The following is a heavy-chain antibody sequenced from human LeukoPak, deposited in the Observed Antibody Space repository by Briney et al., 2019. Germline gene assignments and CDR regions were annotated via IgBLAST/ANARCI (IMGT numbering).Heavy chain of an antibody. CDR2: INPNSGGT. J-gene: IGHJ4*02. Sequence: ASVKVSCKASGYTFTGYYMHWVRQAPGQGLEWMGWINPNSGGTKYAQKFQGRVTMTRDTSISTAYMELSRLRSDDTAVYYCARFPLGQWLGFDYWGQGTLVTVSS. CDR3: ARFPLGQWLGFDY. V-gene: IGHV1-2*02. D-gene: IGHD6-19*01. CDR1: GYTFTGYY.